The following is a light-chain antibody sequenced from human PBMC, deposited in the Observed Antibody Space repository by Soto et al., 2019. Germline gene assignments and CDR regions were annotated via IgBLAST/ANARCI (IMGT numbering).Light chain of an antibody. V-gene: IGKV1-6*01. CDR1: QGITND. Sequence: AIQMTQSPSSLSASVGDRVTITCRARQGITNDLGWYQQKPGKAPKLLIYGVSSLQSGGRSRFSGSGSGADFTLTISSLQPEDFATYYCLQDYSYPLTFGGGTKVEIK. J-gene: IGKJ4*01. CDR2: GVS. CDR3: LQDYSYPLT.